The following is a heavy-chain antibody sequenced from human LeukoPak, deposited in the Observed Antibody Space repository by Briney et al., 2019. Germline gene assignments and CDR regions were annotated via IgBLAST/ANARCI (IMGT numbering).Heavy chain of an antibody. Sequence: GGSLRLSCAASGFTFSSYGMHWVRQAPGKGLEWVAFIRYDGSNKYYADSVKGRFTISRDNSKNTLYLQMNSLRAEDTAVYYCAKSSQWELLEHGAFDIWGQGTMVTVSS. CDR2: IRYDGSNK. V-gene: IGHV3-30*02. D-gene: IGHD1-26*01. CDR3: AKSSQWELLEHGAFDI. J-gene: IGHJ3*02. CDR1: GFTFSSYG.